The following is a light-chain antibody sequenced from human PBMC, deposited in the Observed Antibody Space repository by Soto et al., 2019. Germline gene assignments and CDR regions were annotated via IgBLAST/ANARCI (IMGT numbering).Light chain of an antibody. V-gene: IGKV3-11*01. CDR1: QSVCSY. J-gene: IGKJ1*01. Sequence: EIVLTQSPATLSLSPGERATLSCRASQSVCSYLAWYQQKPGQAPRLLIHEASNRATGIPARFSGSGSGTDFTLTISSLEPEDFAVYYCQQRSNWLGTFGQGTRVEIK. CDR3: QQRSNWLGT. CDR2: EAS.